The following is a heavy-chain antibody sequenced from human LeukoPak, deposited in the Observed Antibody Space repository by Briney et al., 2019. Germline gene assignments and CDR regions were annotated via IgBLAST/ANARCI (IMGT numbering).Heavy chain of an antibody. Sequence: GGSLRLSCAASGFTFSRYAMNWVRQAPEKGLEWVSYISTGGDNTFYADSLKGRFTISRDNAKNSLYLQMNSLGAEDTALYYCARGSSSGWYYFDYWGQGTLVTVSS. V-gene: IGHV3-21*04. CDR2: ISTGGDNT. CDR1: GFTFSRYA. CDR3: ARGSSSGWYYFDY. J-gene: IGHJ4*02. D-gene: IGHD6-19*01.